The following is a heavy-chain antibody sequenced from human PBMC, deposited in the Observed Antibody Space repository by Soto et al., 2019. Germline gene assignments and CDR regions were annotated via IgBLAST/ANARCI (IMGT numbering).Heavy chain of an antibody. CDR3: ARGGGWVGEASFDS. Sequence: QVQLEQSGAEVKKPGASVKVSCKTSGYTFTSYTLHWVRQAPGQGLEWMGWINAGNGREKYSQRFQDRVSLSTDKSPTPAYMELRCLRSEDTAVYYCARGGGWVGEASFDSWGQGTQVTVSS. CDR2: INAGNGRE. D-gene: IGHD3-10*01. J-gene: IGHJ4*02. V-gene: IGHV1-3*01. CDR1: GYTFTSYT.